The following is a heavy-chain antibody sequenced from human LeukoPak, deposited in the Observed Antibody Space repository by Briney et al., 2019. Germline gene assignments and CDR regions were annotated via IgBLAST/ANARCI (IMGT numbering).Heavy chain of an antibody. Sequence: GASVKVSCKASGYTFTSYAMNWVRQAPGQGLEWMGWINTNTGNPTYAQGFTGRFVFSLDTSVSTAYLQISSLKAEDTAVYYCARDLMVRGVISYYYGMDVWGQGTTVTVSS. J-gene: IGHJ6*02. D-gene: IGHD3-10*01. CDR3: ARDLMVRGVISYYYGMDV. CDR1: GYTFTSYA. V-gene: IGHV7-4-1*02. CDR2: INTNTGNP.